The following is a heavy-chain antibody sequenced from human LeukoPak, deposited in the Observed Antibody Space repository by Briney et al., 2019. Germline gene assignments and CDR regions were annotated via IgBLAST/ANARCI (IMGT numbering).Heavy chain of an antibody. D-gene: IGHD6-6*01. CDR2: INPSGGST. CDR1: GYTFTSYY. V-gene: IGHV1-46*01. Sequence: ASVKVSCKASGYTFTSYYMHWVRQAPGQGLEWMGIINPSGGSTSYAQKFQGRVTMTRDTSTSTVYMELNSLRSEDTAVYYCARGRSIAARPRYFQHWGQGTLVTVSS. J-gene: IGHJ1*01. CDR3: ARGRSIAARPRYFQH.